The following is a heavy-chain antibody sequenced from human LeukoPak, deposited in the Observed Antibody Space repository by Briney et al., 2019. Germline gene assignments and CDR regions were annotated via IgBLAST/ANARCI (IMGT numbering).Heavy chain of an antibody. D-gene: IGHD3-22*01. V-gene: IGHV4-39*07. Sequence: PSETLSLTCTVSGGSISSSSYYWGWIRQPPGKGLEWIGSIYYSGSTYYNPSLKSRVTISVDTSKNQFSLRLSSVTAADTALYYCARFGPYYYDSSGYPPYYFDYWGQGTLVTVSS. J-gene: IGHJ4*02. CDR3: ARFGPYYYDSSGYPPYYFDY. CDR2: IYYSGST. CDR1: GGSISSSSYY.